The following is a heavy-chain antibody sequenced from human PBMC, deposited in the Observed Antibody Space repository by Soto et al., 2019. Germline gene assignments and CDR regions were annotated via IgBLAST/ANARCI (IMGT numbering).Heavy chain of an antibody. CDR2: IKEDGSEK. CDR1: GFTFSNHW. D-gene: IGHD3-9*01. CDR3: ARIGILAAPDAFDI. J-gene: IGHJ3*02. Sequence: GSLRLSCKASGFTFSNHWMTWVRQAPGKGLEWVANIKEDGSEKKYVDSVKGRFTISRDNAKNSLYLQMDSLRAEDTAVYYCARIGILAAPDAFDIWGQGTMVTVSS. V-gene: IGHV3-7*01.